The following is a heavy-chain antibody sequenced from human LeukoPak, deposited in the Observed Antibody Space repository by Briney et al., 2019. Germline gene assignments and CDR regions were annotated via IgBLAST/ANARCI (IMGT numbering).Heavy chain of an antibody. CDR2: IYTSGRT. V-gene: IGHV4-61*02. CDR3: ARILKNVDTTYYFDY. CDR1: GGTISTGTSY. D-gene: IGHD5-18*01. J-gene: IGHJ4*02. Sequence: SQTLSLTCTVSGGTISTGTSYWSWIRQPAGKGLEWIGRIYTSGRTNYSPSLKSRITFSLNTSKNQFSLKLSSVTAADTAVYYCARILKNVDTTYYFDYWGQGTLVTVSS.